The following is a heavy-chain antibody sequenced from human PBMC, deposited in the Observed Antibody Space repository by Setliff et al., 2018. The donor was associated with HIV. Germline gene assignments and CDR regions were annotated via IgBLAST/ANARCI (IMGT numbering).Heavy chain of an antibody. CDR2: IGSKANSYAT. V-gene: IGHV3-73*01. CDR1: GFTFSGST. Sequence: RLSCAASGFTFSGSTMYWVRLASGKGLEWVGRIGSKANSYATVYAASVKGRFTISRDDSENTAYLQMNSLKTEDTAVYYCTSGVEQWLIRGYWGQGTLVTVSS. J-gene: IGHJ4*02. D-gene: IGHD6-19*01. CDR3: TSGVEQWLIRGY.